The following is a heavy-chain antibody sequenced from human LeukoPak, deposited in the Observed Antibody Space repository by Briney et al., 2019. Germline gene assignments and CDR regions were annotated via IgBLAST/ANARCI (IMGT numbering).Heavy chain of an antibody. CDR3: ARESGYCSGGSCYSFRRAFDI. CDR1: GFTFSSYG. D-gene: IGHD2-15*01. Sequence: QSGGSLRLSCAASGFTFSSYGMSWVRQAPGKGLEWVSAISGSGGSTYYADSVKGRFTISRDNSKNTLYLQMGSLRAEDMAVYYCARESGYCSGGSCYSFRRAFDIWGQGTMVTVSS. V-gene: IGHV3-23*01. J-gene: IGHJ3*02. CDR2: ISGSGGST.